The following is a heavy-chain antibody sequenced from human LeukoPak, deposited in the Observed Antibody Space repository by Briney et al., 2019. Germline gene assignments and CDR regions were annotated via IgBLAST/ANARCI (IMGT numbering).Heavy chain of an antibody. CDR2: ISGDGGST. Sequence: PGGSLRLSCAASGFTFDDYAMHWVRQAPGKGLEWVSLISGDGGSTYYADSVKGRFTISSDNSKNSLYLQMNSLRTEDTALYYCAKDWGYGGNQNDAFDIWGQGTMVTVSS. CDR3: AKDWGYGGNQNDAFDI. J-gene: IGHJ3*02. CDR1: GFTFDDYA. V-gene: IGHV3-43*02. D-gene: IGHD4/OR15-4a*01.